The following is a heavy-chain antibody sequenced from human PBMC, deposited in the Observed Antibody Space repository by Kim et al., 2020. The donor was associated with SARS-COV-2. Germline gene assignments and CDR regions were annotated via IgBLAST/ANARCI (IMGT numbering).Heavy chain of an antibody. CDR2: ISAYNGNT. D-gene: IGHD3-3*01. V-gene: IGHV1-18*01. Sequence: ASVKVSCKASGYTFTSYGISWVRQAPGQGLEWMGWISAYNGNTNYAQKLQGRVTMTTDTSTSTAYMELRSLRSDDTAVYYCARGADDDFLSGYRYYYYGMDVWGQGTTVTVSS. CDR3: ARGADDDFLSGYRYYYYGMDV. J-gene: IGHJ6*02. CDR1: GYTFTSYG.